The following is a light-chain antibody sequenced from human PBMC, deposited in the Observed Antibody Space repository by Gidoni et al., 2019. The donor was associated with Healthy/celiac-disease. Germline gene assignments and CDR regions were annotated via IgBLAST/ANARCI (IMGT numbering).Light chain of an antibody. V-gene: IGKV4-1*01. CDR1: QSVLYSSNNKNY. J-gene: IGKJ2*01. CDR2: WAS. Sequence: DIVMTQSPDSLAVSLGERATINCKSSQSVLYSSNNKNYLAWYQQKPGQPPKLLIYWASTRENGVPDRFSGSGSGTDFTLTISSLQAEDVAVYYCQQYYSTPQAFGQGTKLEIK. CDR3: QQYYSTPQA.